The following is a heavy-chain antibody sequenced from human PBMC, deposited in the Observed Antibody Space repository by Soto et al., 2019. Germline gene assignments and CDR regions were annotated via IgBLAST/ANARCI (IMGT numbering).Heavy chain of an antibody. CDR1: VLTFNTHW. D-gene: IGHD6-19*01. Sequence: GALRLSGVASVLTFNTHWMSWVRQAPGKGLEWVAGIKEDGSQKTYLDSVRGRFTISRDNAKNSLYLQMDGLRAEDTAVYYCARVNSSGSYWGQGTLVTVSS. V-gene: IGHV3-7*03. J-gene: IGHJ4*02. CDR3: ARVNSSGSY. CDR2: IKEDGSQK.